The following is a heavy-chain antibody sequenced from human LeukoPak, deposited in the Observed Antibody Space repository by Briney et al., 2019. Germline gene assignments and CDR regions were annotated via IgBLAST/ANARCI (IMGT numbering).Heavy chain of an antibody. CDR1: GFTFSSYA. D-gene: IGHD2-21*02. Sequence: GGSLRLSCAASGFTFSSYAMHWVRQAPGKGLEWMGGFDPEDGETIYAQKFQGRVTMTEDTSTDTAYMELSSLRSEDTAVYYCATGENDSADYWGQGTLVTVSS. J-gene: IGHJ4*02. CDR2: FDPEDGET. V-gene: IGHV1-24*01. CDR3: ATGENDSADY.